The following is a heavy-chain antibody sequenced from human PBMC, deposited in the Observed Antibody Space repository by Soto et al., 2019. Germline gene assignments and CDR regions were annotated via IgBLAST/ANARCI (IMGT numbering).Heavy chain of an antibody. CDR3: ARGQYSSGGGYFDY. CDR1: GFTFSSYE. D-gene: IGHD6-19*01. Sequence: EVQLVESGGGLVQPGGSLRLSCAASGFTFSSYEMNWVRQAPGKGLEWVSYISSSGYTIYYADSVKGRFTISRDNAKNSLYRQMNSLRAEDTAVYYWARGQYSSGGGYFDYWGQGTLVTVSS. V-gene: IGHV3-48*03. CDR2: ISSSGYTI. J-gene: IGHJ4*02.